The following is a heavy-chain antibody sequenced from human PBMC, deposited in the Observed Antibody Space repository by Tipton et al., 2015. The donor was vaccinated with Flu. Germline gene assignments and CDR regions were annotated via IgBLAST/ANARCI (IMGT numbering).Heavy chain of an antibody. CDR1: GGSISSYY. J-gene: IGHJ4*02. CDR3: ARLSFYDVDLKNFYFDY. V-gene: IGHV4-59*08. Sequence: TLSLTCTVSGGSISSYYWTWIRQTPGKGLEWIGHIYYSGTTSYSPSLKSRVTISKDMSKNQFSLNLRSVTAADTAMFFCARLSFYDVDLKNFYFDYWGQGTLVTVSS. D-gene: IGHD3-10*02. CDR2: IYYSGTT.